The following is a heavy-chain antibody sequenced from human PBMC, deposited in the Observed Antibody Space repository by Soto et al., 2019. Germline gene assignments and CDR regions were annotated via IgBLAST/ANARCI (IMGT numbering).Heavy chain of an antibody. V-gene: IGHV3-53*01. Sequence: GGSLRLSCAASGFSVSTNYLNWVRQAPGKGLEWVSVVYSGGRTFYADSVKGRFTISRDNSKNTLFLQMNSLRAEDTAVYYCARCSGNFYFDFWGQGTLVTVS. J-gene: IGHJ4*02. D-gene: IGHD1-26*01. CDR1: GFSVSTNY. CDR2: VYSGGRT. CDR3: ARCSGNFYFDF.